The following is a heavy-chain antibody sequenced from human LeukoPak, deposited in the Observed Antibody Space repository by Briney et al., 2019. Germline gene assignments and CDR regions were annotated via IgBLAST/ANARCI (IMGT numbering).Heavy chain of an antibody. CDR1: GGSISSSSYY. CDR3: ARRIAVESDFDY. CDR2: LYYSGRT. Sequence: SETLSLTCTVSGGSISSSSYYSGWIRQPPGNWLQRIGGLYYSGRTYYTPSLRSRVTISVASSKIHFSLNLSSVTAADTAVYYCARRIAVESDFDYWGQGTLVTVSS. V-gene: IGHV4-39*02. J-gene: IGHJ4*02. D-gene: IGHD6-19*01.